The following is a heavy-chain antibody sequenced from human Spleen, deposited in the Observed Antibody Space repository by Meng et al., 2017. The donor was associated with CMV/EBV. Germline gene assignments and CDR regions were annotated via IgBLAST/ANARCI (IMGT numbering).Heavy chain of an antibody. CDR3: AKDEGYYGMDV. CDR2: IHSAAGNT. J-gene: IGHJ6*02. CDR1: GFTFSSYD. V-gene: IGHV3-23*03. Sequence: GGSLRLSCAASGFTFSSYDMNWVRQAPGRGLEWVSAIHSAAGNTYYADSVKGRFTISRDNSKNTLYLQMNSLRAEDTAAYYCAKDEGYYGMDVWGQGTTVTVSS.